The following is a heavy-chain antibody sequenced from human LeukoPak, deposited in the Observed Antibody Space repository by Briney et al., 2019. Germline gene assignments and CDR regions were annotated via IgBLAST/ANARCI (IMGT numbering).Heavy chain of an antibody. V-gene: IGHV3-43*02. CDR2: ISGDGGST. J-gene: IGHJ6*04. D-gene: IGHD2-2*01. CDR3: AKDIQGYCSSTSCPPEDV. CDR1: GFTFDDYA. Sequence: PVGSLRLSCAASGFTFDDYAMHWVRQAPGKGLEWVSLISGDGGSTYYADSVKGRFTISRDNSKNSLYLQMNSLRTEDTALYYCAKDIQGYCSSTSCPPEDVWGKGTTVTVSS.